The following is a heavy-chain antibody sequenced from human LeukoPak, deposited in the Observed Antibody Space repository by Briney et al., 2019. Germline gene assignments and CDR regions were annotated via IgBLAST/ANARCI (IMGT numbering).Heavy chain of an antibody. J-gene: IGHJ4*02. Sequence: ASVKVSCEASGYTFTGYYMHWVRQAPGQGLEWMGWINPNSGGTNYAQKFQGRVTMTRDTSISTAYMELSRLRSDDTAVYYCARVDGGYGDFDYWGQGTLVTVSS. D-gene: IGHD5-12*01. V-gene: IGHV1-2*02. CDR1: GYTFTGYY. CDR3: ARVDGGYGDFDY. CDR2: INPNSGGT.